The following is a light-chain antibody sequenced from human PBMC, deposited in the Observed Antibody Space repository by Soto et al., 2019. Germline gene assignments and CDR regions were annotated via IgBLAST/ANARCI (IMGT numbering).Light chain of an antibody. Sequence: QSALTQPPSVSGSPGQSVTISCTGTSTDFVSYNRVSWYQQPPGTAPKLIIYEASNRPSGVSNRFSGSKSGNTASLTISGLQAEDEADYYCSSYTSSNTRLFGGGTKLTVL. CDR3: SSYTSSNTRL. CDR1: STDFVSYNR. CDR2: EAS. J-gene: IGLJ2*01. V-gene: IGLV2-18*02.